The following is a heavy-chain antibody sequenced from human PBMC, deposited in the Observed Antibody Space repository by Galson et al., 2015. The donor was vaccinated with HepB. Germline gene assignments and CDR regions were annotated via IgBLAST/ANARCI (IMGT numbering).Heavy chain of an antibody. J-gene: IGHJ3*02. Sequence: SVKVSCKASGYTFTSYDINWVRQATGQGLEWMGWMNPNSGNTGYAQKFQGRVTMTRNTSISTAYMELSSLRSEDTAVYYCARALLYGHDAFDIWGQGTMVTVSS. CDR2: MNPNSGNT. V-gene: IGHV1-8*01. D-gene: IGHD4-17*01. CDR3: ARALLYGHDAFDI. CDR1: GYTFTSYD.